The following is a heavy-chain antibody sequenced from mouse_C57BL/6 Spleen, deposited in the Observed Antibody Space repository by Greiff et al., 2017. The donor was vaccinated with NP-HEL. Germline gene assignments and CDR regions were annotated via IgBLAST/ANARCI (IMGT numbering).Heavy chain of an antibody. Sequence: QVQLQQPGAELVMPGASVKLSCKASGYTFTSYWMHWVKQRPGQGLEWIGEIDPSDSYTNYNQKFKGKSTLTGDKSYNTAYMQLSSLTSEDSAVYYCARSPNYYGRAMDYWGQGTSVTVSS. CDR2: IDPSDSYT. D-gene: IGHD1-1*01. J-gene: IGHJ4*01. CDR3: ARSPNYYGRAMDY. V-gene: IGHV1-69*01. CDR1: GYTFTSYW.